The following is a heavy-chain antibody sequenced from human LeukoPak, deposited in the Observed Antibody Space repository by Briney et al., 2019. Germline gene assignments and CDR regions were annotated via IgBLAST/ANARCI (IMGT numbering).Heavy chain of an antibody. Sequence: GGSLRLSCAASGFTFSSYSMNWVRQAPGQGLEWVSSISSSSTYIYYADSVKGRFTISRDNAKNSLYLQMNSLRAEDTAVYYCASVCSSTSCYGDFDYWGQGTLVTVSS. CDR3: ASVCSSTSCYGDFDY. J-gene: IGHJ4*02. CDR1: GFTFSSYS. V-gene: IGHV3-21*01. D-gene: IGHD2-2*01. CDR2: ISSSSTYI.